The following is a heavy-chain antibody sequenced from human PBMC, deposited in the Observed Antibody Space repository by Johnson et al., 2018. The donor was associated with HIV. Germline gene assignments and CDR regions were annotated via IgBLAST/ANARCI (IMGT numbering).Heavy chain of an antibody. V-gene: IGHV3-66*02. J-gene: IGHJ3*02. Sequence: MLLVESGGALYHLGGSLDPPCPPPGSTSGSATRGGSARPPGRGRGGVQVILTVGSPTSATPVKGRFTISRDNSKNTLYLQMNSLRAEDTAVYYCARSYSTSWNASDIWGQGTMVTVSS. CDR1: GSTSGSAT. D-gene: IGHD4-11*01. CDR3: ARSYSTSWNASDI. CDR2: ILTVGSP.